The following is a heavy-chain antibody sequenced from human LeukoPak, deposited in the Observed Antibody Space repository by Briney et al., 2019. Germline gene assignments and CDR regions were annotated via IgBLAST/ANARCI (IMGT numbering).Heavy chain of an antibody. CDR1: GGSFSGYY. D-gene: IGHD3-10*01. CDR3: ARRGFGENFDY. Sequence: PSETLSLTCAVYGGSFSGYYWSWIRQPPGKGLEWIGEINHSGSTNYNPSLKSRVTISVDTSKNQFSLKLSSVTAADTAVYYCARRGFGENFDYWGQGTLVTVSS. V-gene: IGHV4-34*01. J-gene: IGHJ4*02. CDR2: INHSGST.